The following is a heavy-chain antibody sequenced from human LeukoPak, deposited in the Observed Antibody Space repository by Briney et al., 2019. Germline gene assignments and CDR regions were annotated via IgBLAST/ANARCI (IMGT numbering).Heavy chain of an antibody. CDR2: ITYSGDA. D-gene: IGHD3-10*01. V-gene: IGHV3-23*01. Sequence: GGSLRLSCAASGFTFSSYAMRWVRQAPGKGLEWVSSITYSGDAYYADSVKGRFAISRDNSQNTLYLQMNSLRAEDTAIYYCAIEGFLKDFDFWGQGTLVTVSS. CDR3: AIEGFLKDFDF. CDR1: GFTFSSYA. J-gene: IGHJ4*02.